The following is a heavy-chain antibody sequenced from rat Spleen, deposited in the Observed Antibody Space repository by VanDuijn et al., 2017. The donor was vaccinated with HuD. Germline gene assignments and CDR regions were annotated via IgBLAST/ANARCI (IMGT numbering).Heavy chain of an antibody. Sequence: EVQLVESRGGLVQPGRSMKLSCAASGFTFRDYYMSWVRQAPTKGLEWVASISYDGSSTYYRDSGKGRFTISRDNAKSTLYLQMDSLRSEDTATYYCRTEAAVLDYWGQGVMLTVSS. CDR3: RTEAAVLDY. V-gene: IGHV5-20*01. J-gene: IGHJ2*01. CDR1: GFTFRDYY. CDR2: ISYDGSST. D-gene: IGHD3-8*01.